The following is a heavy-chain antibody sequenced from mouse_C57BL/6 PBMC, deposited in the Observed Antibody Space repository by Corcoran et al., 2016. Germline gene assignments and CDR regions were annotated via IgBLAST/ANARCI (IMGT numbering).Heavy chain of an antibody. J-gene: IGHJ3*01. CDR1: GYTFTTYG. D-gene: IGHD2-5*01. Sequence: QIQLVQSGPELKKPGETVKISCKASGYTFTTYGMSWVKQAPGKGLKWMGWINTYSGVPKYADDFKGRFAFSLETSASTAYLQINNLKNEDTATYFCARDYSNAAWFAYWGQGTLVTVSA. CDR3: ARDYSNAAWFAY. CDR2: INTYSGVP. V-gene: IGHV9-3*01.